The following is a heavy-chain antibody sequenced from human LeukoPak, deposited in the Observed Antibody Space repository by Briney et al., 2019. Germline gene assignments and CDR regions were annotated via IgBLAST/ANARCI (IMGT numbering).Heavy chain of an antibody. CDR3: ARELGFYGSGKNWFDP. V-gene: IGHV4-4*07. CDR1: GGSISSYY. D-gene: IGHD3-10*01. Sequence: SETLSLTCTVSGGSISSYYWSWIRQPAGKGLEWIGRIYTSGSTNYNPSLKSRVTMSVDTSKNQFSLKLSSVTAADTPVYYCARELGFYGSGKNWFDPWGQGTLVTVSS. CDR2: IYTSGST. J-gene: IGHJ5*02.